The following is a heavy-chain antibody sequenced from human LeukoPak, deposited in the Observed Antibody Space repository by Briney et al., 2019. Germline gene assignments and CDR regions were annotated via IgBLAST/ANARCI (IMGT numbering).Heavy chain of an antibody. CDR3: ARVPYYDSSGYAFDP. V-gene: IGHV4-34*01. CDR1: GGSFSGYY. CDR2: INHSGST. D-gene: IGHD3-22*01. J-gene: IGHJ5*02. Sequence: SETLSLTCAVYGGSFSGYYWSWIRQPPGKGLEWIGEINHSGSTNYNPSLKSRVTISVDTSKNQFSLKLSSVTAADTAVYYCARVPYYDSSGYAFDPWGQGTLVTVSS.